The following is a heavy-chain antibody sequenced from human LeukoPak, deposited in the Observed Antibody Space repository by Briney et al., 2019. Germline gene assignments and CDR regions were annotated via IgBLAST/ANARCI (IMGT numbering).Heavy chain of an antibody. V-gene: IGHV4-39*02. CDR1: GGSITGSSYY. J-gene: IGHJ4*02. CDR3: TRGSYDVLTGRSTLGEY. D-gene: IGHD3-9*01. Sequence: PSETLSLTCTISGGSITGSSYYWGWIRQSPGKGLEWIGNIYYSGSTYYNSSLKSRVTISIDTSKNHFSLRLTSVTASDPAVYFCTRGSYDVLTGRSTLGEYWGQGTLVAVSS. CDR2: IYYSGST.